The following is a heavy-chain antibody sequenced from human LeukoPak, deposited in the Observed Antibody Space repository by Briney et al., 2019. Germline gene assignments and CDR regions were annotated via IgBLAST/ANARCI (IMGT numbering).Heavy chain of an antibody. CDR2: IYYSGST. J-gene: IGHJ4*02. CDR3: ARHFDSSGSDFDY. CDR1: GGSISSYY. D-gene: IGHD3-22*01. Sequence: SETLSLTCTVSGGSISSYYWSWIRQPPGKGLEWIGYIYYSGSTNYNPSLKSRVTISVDTSKNQFTLKLSSVTAADTAVYYCARHFDSSGSDFDYWGQGTLVTVSS. V-gene: IGHV4-59*08.